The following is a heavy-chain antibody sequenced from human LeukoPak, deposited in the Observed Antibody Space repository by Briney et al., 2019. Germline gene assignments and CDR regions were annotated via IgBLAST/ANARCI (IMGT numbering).Heavy chain of an antibody. CDR2: ISAGGGNT. D-gene: IGHD1-26*01. CDR1: GLTFSSYT. V-gene: IGHV3-23*01. J-gene: IGHJ4*02. CDR3: AAPQWELLN. Sequence: PGGSLRLSCAASGLTFSSYTMSWVRQAPGKGLEWVSAISAGGGNTYYADSVKGRFTISRDNSKNTLYLQMNSLRAEDTAVYSCAAPQWELLNWGQGTLVTVSS.